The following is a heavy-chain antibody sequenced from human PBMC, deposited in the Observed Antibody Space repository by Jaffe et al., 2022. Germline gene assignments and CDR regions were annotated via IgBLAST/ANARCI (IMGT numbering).Heavy chain of an antibody. J-gene: IGHJ6*03. CDR3: LLTTSPLLYYNYYYMDV. D-gene: IGHD4-17*01. V-gene: IGHV3-49*04. Sequence: EVQLVESGGGLVHPGRSLRLSCTASGFTFGDYPMTWVRQAPGKGLEWVGVIKNKDYGGTTEYAASVKGRFTISRDDSKSIAYLQMNSLKIEDTAVYYCLLTTSPLLYYNYYYMDVWGKGTTVTVSS. CDR2: IKNKDYGGTT. CDR1: GFTFGDYP.